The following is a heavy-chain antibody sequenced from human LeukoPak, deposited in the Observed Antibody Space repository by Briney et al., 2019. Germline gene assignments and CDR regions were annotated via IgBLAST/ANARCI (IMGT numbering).Heavy chain of an antibody. D-gene: IGHD5-18*01. CDR1: GYTFTGYY. CDR3: ARGMVDTAMANYYYYMDV. J-gene: IGHJ6*03. V-gene: IGHV1-2*02. Sequence: GASVKVSCKASGYTFTGYYMHWVRQAPGQGLEWMGWINPNSGGTNYAQKFQGRVTISADKSISTAYLQWSSLKASDTAMYYCARGMVDTAMANYYYYMDVWGKGTTVTISS. CDR2: INPNSGGT.